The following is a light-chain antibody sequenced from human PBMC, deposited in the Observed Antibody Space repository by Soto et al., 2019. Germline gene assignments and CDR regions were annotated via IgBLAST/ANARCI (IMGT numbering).Light chain of an antibody. CDR2: GAS. J-gene: IGKJ2*01. CDR3: QQSNNWPYT. CDR1: QSVSDN. V-gene: IGKV3-15*01. Sequence: VMTQSPATLSVSPGERATLSCRASQSVSDNLAWYQQKPGQAPRLLIYGASTRATGVPARFSGSGSGTEFTLTISSPQSEDFAVYYCQQSNNWPYTFGQGTKLDIK.